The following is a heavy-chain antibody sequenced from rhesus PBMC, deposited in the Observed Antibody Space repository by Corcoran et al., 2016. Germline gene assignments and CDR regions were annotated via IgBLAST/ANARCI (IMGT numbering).Heavy chain of an antibody. Sequence: QGQLQESGPGLVKPSETLSLTCAVSGASVSGTYWPWLRQAPGKGREWIGRSPGSGTTTANTPSLKRRVAISRDTSRNLISLKLDSVTAADTAIYYCARAGIATDFDFWGQGLLVTVSS. D-gene: IGHD5-36*01. CDR2: SPGSGTTT. V-gene: IGHV4-173*01. CDR3: ARAGIATDFDF. J-gene: IGHJ4*01. CDR1: GASVSGTY.